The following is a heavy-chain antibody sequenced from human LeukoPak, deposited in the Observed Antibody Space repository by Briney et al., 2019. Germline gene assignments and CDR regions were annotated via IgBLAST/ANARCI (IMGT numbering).Heavy chain of an antibody. CDR1: GFSFRDRY. J-gene: IGHJ4*02. CDR2: ISPNSDNI. CDR3: VRETGWLFDF. Sequence: GGSLRLSCAATGFSFRDRYMSWIRQAPGKGMEWVAYISPNSDNIHYADSVKGRFTISRDNAKNSLFLQVNSLRAEDTAVYYCVRETGWLFDFWGQGTRVIVSS. D-gene: IGHD5-12*01. V-gene: IGHV3-11*04.